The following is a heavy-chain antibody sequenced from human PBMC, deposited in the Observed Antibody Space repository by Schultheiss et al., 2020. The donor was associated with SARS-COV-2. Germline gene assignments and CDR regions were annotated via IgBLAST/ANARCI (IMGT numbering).Heavy chain of an antibody. D-gene: IGHD3-3*01. Sequence: GGSLRLSCVGSGFTFSSIEMNWVRQAPGKGLEWVTVISYDGSNKYYADSVKGRFTISRDNAKNSLYLQMNSLRAEDTAVYYCARGLRSGYRTVDYWGQGTLVTVSS. V-gene: IGHV3-30*01. J-gene: IGHJ4*02. CDR2: ISYDGSNK. CDR1: GFTFSSIE. CDR3: ARGLRSGYRTVDY.